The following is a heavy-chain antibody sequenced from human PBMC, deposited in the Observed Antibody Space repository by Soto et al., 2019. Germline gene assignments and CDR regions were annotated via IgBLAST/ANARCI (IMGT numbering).Heavy chain of an antibody. D-gene: IGHD6-19*01. CDR1: GGTFSSYA. CDR3: ARQWLGPYYYYYGMDV. CDR2: IIPIFGTA. Sequence: QVQLVQSGAEVKKPGSSVKVSCKASGGTFSSYAISWVRQAPGQGLEWMGGIIPIFGTANYGQKFQGRGTITADESTSTAYMELSSLRSEDTAVYYCARQWLGPYYYYYGMDVWGQGTTVTVSS. J-gene: IGHJ6*02. V-gene: IGHV1-69*01.